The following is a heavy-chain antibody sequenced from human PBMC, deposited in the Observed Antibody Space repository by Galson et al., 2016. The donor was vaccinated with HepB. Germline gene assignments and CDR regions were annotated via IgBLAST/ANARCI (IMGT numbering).Heavy chain of an antibody. CDR3: AKDEITISGVANS. J-gene: IGHJ4*02. CDR2: ISGSSTYT. D-gene: IGHD3-3*01. CDR1: GFVFSENY. Sequence: SLRLSCAASGFVFSENYMSWIRQAPGRGLEWVSYISGSSTYTIFADSVKGRFTVSRDNSKHTLYLHMNSLRAEDTAVYYCAKDEITISGVANSWGQGTLVTVSS. V-gene: IGHV3-11*05.